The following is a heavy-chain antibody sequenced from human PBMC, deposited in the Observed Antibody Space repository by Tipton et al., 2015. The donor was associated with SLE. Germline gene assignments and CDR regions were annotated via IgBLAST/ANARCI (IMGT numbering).Heavy chain of an antibody. J-gene: IGHJ3*01. V-gene: IGHV3-48*03. Sequence: SLRLSCVASGFTFSSYEMNWVRQAPGKGLVWIAYIRSSGSTMHYADSVKGRFTISRDNAKNSLYLQMKYLRVEDTAIYYCARDMLATIDAFDVWGRGTMVTVSS. CDR1: GFTFSSYE. CDR3: ARDMLATIDAFDV. CDR2: IRSSGSTM. D-gene: IGHD5-24*01.